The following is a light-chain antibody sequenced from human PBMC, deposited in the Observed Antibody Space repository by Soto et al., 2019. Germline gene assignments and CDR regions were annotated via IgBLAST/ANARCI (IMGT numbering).Light chain of an antibody. Sequence: EIVLTQSPGTLSLSPGERAPLSCRASQSVSNNYLAWYQQKPGQAPRLLIYGASNRATGIPDRFSGSGSGTDFTLTISSLQPDDFATYYCQQYNSYSGTFGQGTKVDIK. CDR1: QSVSNNY. J-gene: IGKJ1*01. CDR2: GAS. V-gene: IGKV3-20*01. CDR3: QQYNSYSGT.